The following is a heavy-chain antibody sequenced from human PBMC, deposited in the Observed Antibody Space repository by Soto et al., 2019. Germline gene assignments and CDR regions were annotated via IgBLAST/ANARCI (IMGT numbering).Heavy chain of an antibody. D-gene: IGHD3-10*01. J-gene: IGHJ6*02. CDR3: ATALMVRGVTFYYGMVV. V-gene: IGHV1-24*01. CDR1: GYTLTELS. CDR2: FDPEDGET. Sequence: RASVKVSCKVSGYTLTELSMHWVRQAPGKGLEWMGGFDPEDGETIYAQKFQGRVTMTEDTSTDTAYMELSSLRSEDTAVYYCATALMVRGVTFYYGMVVWGPGTTVTVSS.